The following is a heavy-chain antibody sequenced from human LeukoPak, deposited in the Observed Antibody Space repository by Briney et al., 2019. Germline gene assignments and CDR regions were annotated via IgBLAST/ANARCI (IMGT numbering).Heavy chain of an antibody. J-gene: IGHJ5*02. D-gene: IGHD3-22*01. Sequence: PGGSLRLSCAASGFTFSSYAMSWVRQAPGKGLEWVSAISGSGGSTYYADSVKGRFTISRDSSKNTLYLQMNSLRAEDTAVYYCARDLGQYYDTSDNWFDPWGQGTLVTVSS. CDR3: ARDLGQYYDTSDNWFDP. CDR1: GFTFSSYA. CDR2: ISGSGGST. V-gene: IGHV3-23*01.